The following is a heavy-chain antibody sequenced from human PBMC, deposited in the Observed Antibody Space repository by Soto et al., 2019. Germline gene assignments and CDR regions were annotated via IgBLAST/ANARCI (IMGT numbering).Heavy chain of an antibody. V-gene: IGHV3-30-3*01. CDR2: ISYDGSNK. CDR3: VQGRGSYFDY. Sequence: QVQLVESGGGVVQPGRSLRLSCAASGFTFSSYAMHWVRQAPGKGLEWVAVISYDGSNKYYADSVMGRFTISRDKSKNTLYLKMNSLRAEDTSVYYCVQGRGSYFDYWGQGTLVTVSS. D-gene: IGHD3-10*01. J-gene: IGHJ4*02. CDR1: GFTFSSYA.